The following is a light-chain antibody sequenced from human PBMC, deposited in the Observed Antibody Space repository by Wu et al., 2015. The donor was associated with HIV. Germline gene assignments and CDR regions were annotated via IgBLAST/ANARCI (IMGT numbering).Light chain of an antibody. Sequence: DIQMTQSPSSLSASVTDKVTITCRASQSASNWLAWYQQKPGKAPNLLIYKTSTLESGVPSRFSGSGSGTEFTLTISSLQPDDFATYYCQQDNSYSWAFGQGTKVEMK. CDR3: QQDNSYSWA. CDR2: KTS. J-gene: IGKJ1*01. V-gene: IGKV1-5*03. CDR1: QSASNW.